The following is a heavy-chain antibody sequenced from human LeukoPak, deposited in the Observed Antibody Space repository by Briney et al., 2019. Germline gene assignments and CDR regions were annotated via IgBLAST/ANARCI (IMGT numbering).Heavy chain of an antibody. D-gene: IGHD3-9*01. V-gene: IGHV1-2*02. J-gene: IGHJ6*03. CDR3: ARVNYDILTGYYVYYYYYYMDV. CDR2: INPNSGGT. CDR1: GYTFTGYY. Sequence: GASVRVSCKASGYTFTGYYMHWVRQAPGQGLEWMGWINPNSGGTNYAQKFQGRVTMTRDTSISTAYMELSSLRSEDTAVYYCARVNYDILTGYYVYYYYYYMDVWGKGTTVTISS.